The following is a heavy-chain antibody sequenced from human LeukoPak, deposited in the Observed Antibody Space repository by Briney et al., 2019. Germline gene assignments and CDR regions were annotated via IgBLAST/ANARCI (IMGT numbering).Heavy chain of an antibody. V-gene: IGHV5-51*01. CDR1: GYSFTSYW. J-gene: IGHJ3*01. Sequence: GESLKISCQGSGYSFTSYWIAWVRQMPGKGLEWVGIIYPGDSDTRYSPSFQGQVTISADKSISAAYLQWSSLKASDTAMYYCARRVAAIHAFDVWGQGTMVTVSS. D-gene: IGHD2-15*01. CDR2: IYPGDSDT. CDR3: ARRVAAIHAFDV.